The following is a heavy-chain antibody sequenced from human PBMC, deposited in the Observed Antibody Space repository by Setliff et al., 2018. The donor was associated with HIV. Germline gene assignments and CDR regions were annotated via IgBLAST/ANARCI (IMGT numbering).Heavy chain of an antibody. J-gene: IGHJ6*02. Sequence: SETLSLTCSVSGGSISDNKYYWSWIRQPPGKGLEWTGSIYHSGKTYYNPSLKRRLTISVDTSKNEFSLKLTSVTAADTAVYYCARLAKLGPSLSYFGMDVWGQGTTVTVSS. CDR1: GGSISDNKYY. V-gene: IGHV4-39*01. CDR3: ARLAKLGPSLSYFGMDV. CDR2: IYHSGKT. D-gene: IGHD7-27*01.